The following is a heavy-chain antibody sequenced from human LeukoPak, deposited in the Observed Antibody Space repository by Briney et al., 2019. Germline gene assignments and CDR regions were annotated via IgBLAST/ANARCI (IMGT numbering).Heavy chain of an antibody. CDR3: ARGPYSYDSSGAFDI. CDR1: GDSISSGDYY. V-gene: IGHV4-61*02. J-gene: IGHJ3*02. CDR2: ISSSGST. Sequence: SSETLSLTCTVSGDSISSGDYYWSWIRQPAGKGLEWIGRISSSGSTNYNPSLKSRVTISVDTSKNQFSLKLSSVTAADTAVYFCARGPYSYDSSGAFDIWGQGTMVTVSS. D-gene: IGHD3-22*01.